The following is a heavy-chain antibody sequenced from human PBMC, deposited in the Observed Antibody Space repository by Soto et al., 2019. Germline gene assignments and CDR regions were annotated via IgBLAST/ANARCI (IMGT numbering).Heavy chain of an antibody. J-gene: IGHJ3*02. Sequence: SETLSLTCTVSGGSISSSIYYWGWIRQPPGKGLEWIGSIYYSGSTYYNPSLKSRVTISVDTSKNQFSLKLSSVTAADTAVYYCARSTSFDYIWGSYRYDAFDIWGHGTMVTVSS. CDR2: IYYSGST. D-gene: IGHD3-16*02. V-gene: IGHV4-39*01. CDR3: ARSTSFDYIWGSYRYDAFDI. CDR1: GGSISSSIYY.